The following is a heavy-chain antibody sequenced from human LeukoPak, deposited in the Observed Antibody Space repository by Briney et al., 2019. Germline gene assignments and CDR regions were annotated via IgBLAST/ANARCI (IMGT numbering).Heavy chain of an antibody. Sequence: PGGSLRLSCAASGFTFSSYGMEWVRQAPGKGLEWVAFIRYDGSNKYYADSVKGRFTISRDNSKNTLNLQMNSLRAEDMAVYYCARESIAARYFDLWGRGTLVTVSS. CDR1: GFTFSSYG. J-gene: IGHJ2*01. CDR3: ARESIAARYFDL. V-gene: IGHV3-30*02. D-gene: IGHD6-6*01. CDR2: IRYDGSNK.